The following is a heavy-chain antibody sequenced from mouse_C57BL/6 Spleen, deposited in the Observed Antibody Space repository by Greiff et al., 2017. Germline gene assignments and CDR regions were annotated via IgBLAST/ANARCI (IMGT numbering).Heavy chain of an antibody. CDR2: INPNNGGT. V-gene: IGHV1-22*01. CDR3: ARIYYYGSSYAWFAY. CDR1: GYTFTDYN. D-gene: IGHD1-1*01. J-gene: IGHJ3*01. Sequence: EVQLQQSGPELVKPGASVKMSCKASGYTFTDYNMHWVKQSHGKSLEWIGYINPNNGGTSYNQKFKGKATLTVNKSSSTAYMELRSLTSEDSAVYYCARIYYYGSSYAWFAYWGQGTLVTVSA.